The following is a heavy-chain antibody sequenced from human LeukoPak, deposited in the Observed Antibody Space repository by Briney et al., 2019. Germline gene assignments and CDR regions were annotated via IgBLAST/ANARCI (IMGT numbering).Heavy chain of an antibody. CDR3: ARPYYYDSSGYYYYFDY. CDR2: IIPIFGTA. V-gene: IGHV1-69*01. D-gene: IGHD3-22*01. Sequence: SVKVSCKASGGTFISYAISWVRQAPGQGLEWMGGIIPIFGTANYAQKFQGRVTITADESTSTAYMELSSLRSEDTAVYYCARPYYYDSSGYYYYFDYWGQGTLVTVSS. CDR1: GGTFISYA. J-gene: IGHJ4*02.